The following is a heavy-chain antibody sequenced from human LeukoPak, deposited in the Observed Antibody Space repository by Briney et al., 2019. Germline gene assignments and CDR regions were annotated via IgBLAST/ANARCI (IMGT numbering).Heavy chain of an antibody. D-gene: IGHD3-16*01. V-gene: IGHV3-9*01. CDR3: AKPRWGSGWSYGMDV. J-gene: IGHJ6*02. Sequence: PGGSLRLSCAASGFTFDDYAMHWVRQAPGKGLEWVSGISWNSGSIGYADSVKGRFTISRDNAKNSLYLQMNSLRAEDTALYYCAKPRWGSGWSYGMDVWGQGTTVTVSS. CDR1: GFTFDDYA. CDR2: ISWNSGSI.